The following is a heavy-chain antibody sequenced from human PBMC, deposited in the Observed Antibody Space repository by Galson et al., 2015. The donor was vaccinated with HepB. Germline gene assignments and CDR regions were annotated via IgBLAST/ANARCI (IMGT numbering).Heavy chain of an antibody. J-gene: IGHJ6*02. CDR2: IDPSDSYT. CDR1: GYSFTSYW. Sequence: QSGAEVKKPGESLRISCKGSGYSFTSYWISWVRQMPGKGLEWMGRIDPSDSYTNYSPSFQGHVTISADKSIGTAYLQWSNLKASDTAMYYCARRYNWNDAWYYGMDVWGQGTTVTVSS. V-gene: IGHV5-10-1*01. D-gene: IGHD1-1*01. CDR3: ARRYNWNDAWYYGMDV.